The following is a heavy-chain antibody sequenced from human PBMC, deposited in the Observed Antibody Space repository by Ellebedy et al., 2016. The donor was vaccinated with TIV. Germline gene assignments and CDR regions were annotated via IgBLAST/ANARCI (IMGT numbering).Heavy chain of an antibody. CDR2: INAGNGNT. CDR3: ARLPGDFWSGYPDY. J-gene: IGHJ4*02. D-gene: IGHD3-3*01. Sequence: ASVKVSCXASGYTFTSYGISWVRQAPGQRLEWMGWINAGNGNTKYSQKLQGRVTMTTDTSTSTAYMELRSLRSDDTAVYYCARLPGDFWSGYPDYWGQGTLVTVSS. CDR1: GYTFTSYG. V-gene: IGHV1-18*04.